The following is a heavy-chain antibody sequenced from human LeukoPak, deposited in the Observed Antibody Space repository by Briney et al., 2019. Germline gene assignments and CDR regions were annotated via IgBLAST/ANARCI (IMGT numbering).Heavy chain of an antibody. Sequence: GGTLRLSCAASGFTFSNYDMSWVRQAPGKGLEWVSVISSSGGSTYYADSVKGRFTISRDNAKNSLYLQMNSLRAEDTAVYYCAGMAPYYDSSGYHDYWGQGTLVTVSS. J-gene: IGHJ4*02. V-gene: IGHV3-21*01. CDR3: AGMAPYYDSSGYHDY. CDR2: ISSSGGST. CDR1: GFTFSNYD. D-gene: IGHD3-22*01.